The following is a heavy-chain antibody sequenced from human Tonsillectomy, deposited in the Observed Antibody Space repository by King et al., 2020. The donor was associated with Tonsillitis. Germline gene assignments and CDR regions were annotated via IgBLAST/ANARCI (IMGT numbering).Heavy chain of an antibody. CDR3: ARGPFYGDSRFYYYYFYIDV. Sequence: VQLVESGAEVRKPGSSVKVSCKASGGTFSNYAFSWVRQAPGQGLEWMGGIIPLFGTANFAQKFRGRVTITADESTGTVFMELSSLGSEDTAVYYCARGPFYGDSRFYYYYFYIDVWGKGTSVTVS. CDR1: GGTFSNYA. V-gene: IGHV1-69*01. J-gene: IGHJ6*03. CDR2: IIPLFGTA. D-gene: IGHD4-17*01.